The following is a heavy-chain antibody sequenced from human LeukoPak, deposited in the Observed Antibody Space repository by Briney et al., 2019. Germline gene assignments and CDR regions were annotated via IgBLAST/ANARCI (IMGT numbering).Heavy chain of an antibody. D-gene: IGHD3-22*01. J-gene: IGHJ4*02. CDR2: IYSGGST. Sequence: GGSLRLSCAASGFTVSSYYMTWVRQAPGKGLEWVSVIYSGGSTYYADSVKGRVAISRDNSKNTLYLQMNSLRAEDTAVYYCARTASSGYFYFDYWGQGTLVTVSS. CDR1: GFTVSSYY. V-gene: IGHV3-66*01. CDR3: ARTASSGYFYFDY.